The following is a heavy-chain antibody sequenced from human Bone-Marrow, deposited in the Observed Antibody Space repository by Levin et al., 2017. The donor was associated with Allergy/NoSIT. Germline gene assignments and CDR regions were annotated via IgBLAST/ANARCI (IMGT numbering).Heavy chain of an antibody. CDR3: ARGASGWLHRFDY. Sequence: PGGSLRLSCAASGFSFSSYSMAWVRQAPGKGPEWVSYISSSSVAIHYADSVKGRFTVSRDNAKNSVYLQMNSLRVEDTAVYYCARGASGWLHRFDYWGQGAQVTVSS. D-gene: IGHD6-19*01. CDR2: ISSSSVAI. J-gene: IGHJ4*02. V-gene: IGHV3-48*01. CDR1: GFSFSSYS.